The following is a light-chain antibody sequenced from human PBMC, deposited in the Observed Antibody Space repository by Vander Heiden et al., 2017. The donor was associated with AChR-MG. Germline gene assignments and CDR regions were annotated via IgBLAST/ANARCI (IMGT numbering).Light chain of an antibody. CDR1: SSNVGSNS. CDR3: AAWDDSVSGPWV. J-gene: IGLJ3*02. V-gene: IGLV1-47*01. CDR2: GDN. Sequence: QSVLTQPPSVSGTPGQSLTISCSGSSSNVGSNSVYWYQQLSGTAPKLLIYGDNQRPSGVPDRFSGSKSGTSASLAISGLRSEDEADYHCAAWDDSVSGPWVFGGGTKL.